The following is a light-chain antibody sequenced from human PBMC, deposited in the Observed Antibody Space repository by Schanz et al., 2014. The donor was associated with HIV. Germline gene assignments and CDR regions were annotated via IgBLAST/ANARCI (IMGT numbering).Light chain of an antibody. CDR2: DAS. Sequence: EIVLTQSPATLSLSPGERATLSCRASQSVNTYLAWYQQKPGQAPRLLIYDASKRATGIPARFSGSGSGTDFTLTISRLEPEDFAVYYCQQYGSSPWTFGQGTKVEIK. J-gene: IGKJ1*01. CDR1: QSVNTY. V-gene: IGKV3-20*01. CDR3: QQYGSSPWT.